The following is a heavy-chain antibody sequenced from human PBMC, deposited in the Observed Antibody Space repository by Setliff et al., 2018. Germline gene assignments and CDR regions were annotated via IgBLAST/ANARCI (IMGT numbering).Heavy chain of an antibody. CDR3: AKSSGSSSSTNLEY. CDR1: GLTLINNG. CDR2: IWHDGTNK. J-gene: IGHJ4*02. V-gene: IGHV3-33*06. D-gene: IGHD6-6*01. Sequence: GGSLRLSCAASGLTLINNGFHWVRQAPGKGLEWVAIIWHDGTNKYYADSVKGRFDISRDSSKNTVYLQMNSLTAEDTAMYYCAKSSGSSSSTNLEYLGPGTLVTVSS.